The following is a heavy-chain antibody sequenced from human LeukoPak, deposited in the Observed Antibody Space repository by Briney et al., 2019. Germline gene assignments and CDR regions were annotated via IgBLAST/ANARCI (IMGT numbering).Heavy chain of an antibody. Sequence: GTSLRLSCKASGFIFNDYAMHWVRQAPGKGLEWVAVMSADGINTFYAASVKGRFTISRDNSQNTLYLQMKTLRAEDTAVYYCSTSPSFGSSWYQFNYWGQGALVIVSP. J-gene: IGHJ4*02. CDR1: GFIFNDYA. V-gene: IGHV3-30-3*01. CDR2: MSADGINT. D-gene: IGHD6-13*01. CDR3: STSPSFGSSWYQFNY.